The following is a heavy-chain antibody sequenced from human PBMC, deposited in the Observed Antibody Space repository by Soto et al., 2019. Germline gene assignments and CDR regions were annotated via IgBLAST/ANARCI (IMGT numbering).Heavy chain of an antibody. D-gene: IGHD6-13*01. CDR2: IIPIFGIA. J-gene: IGHJ4*02. CDR3: ARDPGREAATETYFDY. Sequence: PVKVSCKASGGTLSSYAISWVRQAPGQGLEWMGGIIPIFGIANYAQKFQGRVTITADESTSTAYMELSSLRSEDTAVYYCARDPGREAATETYFDYWGQGTLVTVS. CDR1: GGTLSSYA. V-gene: IGHV1-69*13.